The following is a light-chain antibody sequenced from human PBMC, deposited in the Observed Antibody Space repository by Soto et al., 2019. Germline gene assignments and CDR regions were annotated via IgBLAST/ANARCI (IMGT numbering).Light chain of an antibody. Sequence: EIVLTQSPGTLSLSPGERATLSCRASQSVHSTYLAWYRHKPGQAPRLLIYGASSRTTGTPDRFSGGGSETYFPPTISRLEPEDFDVYYCLHYGISPATFGQGTKLEIK. V-gene: IGKV3-20*01. J-gene: IGKJ2*01. CDR1: QSVHSTY. CDR3: LHYGISPAT. CDR2: GAS.